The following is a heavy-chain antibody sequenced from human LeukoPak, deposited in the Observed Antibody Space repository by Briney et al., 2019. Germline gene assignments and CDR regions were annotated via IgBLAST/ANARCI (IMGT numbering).Heavy chain of an antibody. J-gene: IGHJ4*02. V-gene: IGHV1-69*04. CDR3: ARDRYDILTGYSPPGFDY. CDR1: GGTFSSYA. Sequence: GASVKVSCKASGGTFSSYAISGVRQAPGQGLEWMGRIIPILGIANYAQKFQGRVTITADNSTSTAYMELSSLRSEDTAVYYCARDRYDILTGYSPPGFDYWGQGPLVTVSS. D-gene: IGHD3-9*01. CDR2: IIPILGIA.